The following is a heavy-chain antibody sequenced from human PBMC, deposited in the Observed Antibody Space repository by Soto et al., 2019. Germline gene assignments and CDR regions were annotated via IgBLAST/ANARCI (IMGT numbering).Heavy chain of an antibody. CDR2: IYYSGST. Sequence: SETLSLTCTVSGDSISTSDYYWTWIRQPPGKGLEWIGYIYYSGSTYYNPSLKSRVTISVDTSKNQFSLKLSSVTAADTAVYYCVRGYCSGGSCQPSNPFDYWGQGTLVNVSS. CDR1: GDSISTSDYY. CDR3: VRGYCSGGSCQPSNPFDY. D-gene: IGHD2-15*01. V-gene: IGHV4-30-4*01. J-gene: IGHJ4*02.